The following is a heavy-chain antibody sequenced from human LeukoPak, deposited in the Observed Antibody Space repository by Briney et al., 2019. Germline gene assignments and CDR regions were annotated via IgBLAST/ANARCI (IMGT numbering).Heavy chain of an antibody. J-gene: IGHJ6*03. V-gene: IGHV4-61*09. CDR1: GGSISSGNYH. CDR3: ARFHRRLGSSPYYYYYYMDV. Sequence: PSQTLSLTCTVSGGSISSGNYHWNWIRQPAGKGLEWIGYIYYSGSTNYNPSLKSRVTISVDTSKNQFSLKLSSVTAADTAVYYCARFHRRLGSSPYYYYYYMDVWGKGTTVTVSS. D-gene: IGHD6-6*01. CDR2: IYYSGST.